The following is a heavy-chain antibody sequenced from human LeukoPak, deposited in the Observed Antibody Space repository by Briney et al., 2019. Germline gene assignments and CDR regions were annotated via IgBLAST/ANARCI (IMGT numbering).Heavy chain of an antibody. D-gene: IGHD3-22*01. CDR3: ARDNDSSGYSFDY. J-gene: IGHJ4*02. V-gene: IGHV4-59*01. CDR2: IYYSGST. Sequence: PSETLSLTCTVSGGSISSYYWSWIRQPPGMGLEWIGYIYYSGSTNYNPSLKSRVTISVDTSKNQFSLKLSSVTAADTAVYYCARDNDSSGYSFDYWGQGTLVTVSS. CDR1: GGSISSYY.